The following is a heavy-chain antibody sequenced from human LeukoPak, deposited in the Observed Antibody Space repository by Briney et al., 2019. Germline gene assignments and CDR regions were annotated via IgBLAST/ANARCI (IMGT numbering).Heavy chain of an antibody. CDR1: GGSITSDD. Sequence: SEALSLTCAVSGGSITSDDWSWIWRPPGKGLECIGHIHHIGRSNYNPSLVSRVTFSLDMSMNQFSLWLSSVTAADTAVYYCARLTFPGLRYDDRRIFDIWGQGSVVTVSS. V-gene: IGHV4-59*08. CDR3: ARLTFPGLRYDDRRIFDI. CDR2: IHHIGRS. J-gene: IGHJ3*02. D-gene: IGHD3-3*01.